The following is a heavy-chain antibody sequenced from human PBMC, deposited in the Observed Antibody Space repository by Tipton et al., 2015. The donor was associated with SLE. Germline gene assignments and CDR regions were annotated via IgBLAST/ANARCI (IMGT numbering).Heavy chain of an antibody. CDR2: ISSSGSTI. D-gene: IGHD6-6*01. CDR3: ARDELFQYSSSSRYYYYMDV. V-gene: IGHV3-11*04. CDR1: GFTFSDYY. J-gene: IGHJ6*03. Sequence: SLRLSCAASGFTFSDYYMSWIRQAPGKGLEWASYISSSGSTIYYADSVKGRFTISRDNAKNSLYLQMNSLRAEDTAVYYCARDELFQYSSSSRYYYYMDVWGKGTTVTVSS.